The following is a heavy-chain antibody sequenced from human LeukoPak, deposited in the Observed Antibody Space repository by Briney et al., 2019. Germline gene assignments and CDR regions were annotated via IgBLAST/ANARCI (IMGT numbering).Heavy chain of an antibody. CDR2: ISGSGGST. CDR1: GFTFSSYA. J-gene: IGHJ4*02. CDR3: AKAFPLNWTLDY. V-gene: IGHV3-23*01. Sequence: GGSLRLSCAASGFTFSSYAMSWVRQTPGKGLEWVAAISGSGGSTYYADSVKGRFTISRDNSKNTLYLQMNSLRAEDTAVYYCAKAFPLNWTLDYWGQGTLVTVSS. D-gene: IGHD1-20*01.